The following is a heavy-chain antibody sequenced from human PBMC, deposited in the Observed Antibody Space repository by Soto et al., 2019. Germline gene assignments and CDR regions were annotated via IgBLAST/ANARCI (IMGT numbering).Heavy chain of an antibody. Sequence: QVQLVQSGAEVKKPGASVKVSCKASGYTFTGYYMHWVRQAPGQGLEWMGWINPNSGGTNYAQKLQGWVTMTRDTAISTAYMELSRLRSDDTAVYYCARDHGYSSGWYVGDYYGMDVWGQGTTVTVSS. CDR3: ARDHGYSSGWYVGDYYGMDV. J-gene: IGHJ6*02. CDR2: INPNSGGT. V-gene: IGHV1-2*04. CDR1: GYTFTGYY. D-gene: IGHD6-19*01.